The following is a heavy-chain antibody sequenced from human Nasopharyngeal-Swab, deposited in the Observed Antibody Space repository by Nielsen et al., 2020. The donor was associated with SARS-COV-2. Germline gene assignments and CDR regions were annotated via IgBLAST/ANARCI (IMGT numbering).Heavy chain of an antibody. CDR2: ISYDGSNK. CDR1: GFTFSSYG. CDR3: AKEGVVGATTGVVY. D-gene: IGHD1-26*01. V-gene: IGHV3-30*18. Sequence: GESLKISCAASGFTFSSYGMHWVLQAPGKGLEWVAVISYDGSNKYYADSVKGRFTISRDNSKNTLYLQMNSLRAEDTAVYYCAKEGVVGATTGVVYWGQGTLVTASS. J-gene: IGHJ4*02.